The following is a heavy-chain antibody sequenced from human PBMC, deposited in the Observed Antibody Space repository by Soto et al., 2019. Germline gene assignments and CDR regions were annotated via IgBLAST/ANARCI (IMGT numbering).Heavy chain of an antibody. CDR2: ISGRDAGT. V-gene: IGHV3-23*01. CDR3: AKDAPGSGWLSDY. CDR1: GFTFSNYA. D-gene: IGHD3-22*01. J-gene: IGHJ4*02. Sequence: EVQLLESGGGLVHPGESLRLSCAASGFTFSNYAMSWVRQAPGKGLEWVSTISGRDAGTSYADSVKGRFTISRDNSKNTLYLPMNSLRAEDTAVYYCAKDAPGSGWLSDYWGQGARVTVSS.